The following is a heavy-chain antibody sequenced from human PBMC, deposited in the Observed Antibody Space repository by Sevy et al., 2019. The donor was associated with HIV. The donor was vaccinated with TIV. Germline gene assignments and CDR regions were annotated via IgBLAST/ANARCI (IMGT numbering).Heavy chain of an antibody. Sequence: GGSLRLSCAASGFTFSSYAMNWVRQAPGKGLEWVSTISGGGGNTYYADSVKGRFTISRDNSKNTLSLQMTSLIAEDTAVYYCAKATTAGGGYFYYFGMDVWGQGTTVTVSS. J-gene: IGHJ6*02. V-gene: IGHV3-23*01. CDR1: GFTFSSYA. CDR2: ISGGGGNT. CDR3: AKATTAGGGYFYYFGMDV. D-gene: IGHD3-16*01.